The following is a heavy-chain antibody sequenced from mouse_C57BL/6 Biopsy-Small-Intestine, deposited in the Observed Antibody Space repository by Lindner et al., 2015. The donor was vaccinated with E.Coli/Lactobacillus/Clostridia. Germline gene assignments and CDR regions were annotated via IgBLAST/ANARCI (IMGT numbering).Heavy chain of an antibody. CDR2: ISYSGST. J-gene: IGHJ2*01. Sequence: VRLQESGPGMVKPSQSLSLTCTVTGYSITSGYDWHWIRHFPGNKLEWMGYISYSGSTNYNPSLKSRISITHDTSKNHFFLKLNSVTTEDTATYYCARGYYGSSYGYYFDYWGQGTTLTVSS. CDR3: ARGYYGSSYGYYFDY. CDR1: GYSITSGYD. V-gene: IGHV3-1*01. D-gene: IGHD1-1*01.